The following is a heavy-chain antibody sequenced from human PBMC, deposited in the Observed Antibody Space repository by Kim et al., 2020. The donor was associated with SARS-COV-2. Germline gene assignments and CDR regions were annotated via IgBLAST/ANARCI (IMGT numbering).Heavy chain of an antibody. CDR1: GFTFSDYY. Sequence: GGSLRLSCAASGFTFSDYYMSWIRQAPGKGLEWVSYISSSGSTIYYADSVKGRFTISRDNAKNSLYLQMNSLRAEDTAVYYCARARVVSYYDILTGYYAGPDAFDIWGQGTMVTVSS. J-gene: IGHJ3*02. D-gene: IGHD3-9*01. CDR3: ARARVVSYYDILTGYYAGPDAFDI. CDR2: ISSSGSTI. V-gene: IGHV3-11*04.